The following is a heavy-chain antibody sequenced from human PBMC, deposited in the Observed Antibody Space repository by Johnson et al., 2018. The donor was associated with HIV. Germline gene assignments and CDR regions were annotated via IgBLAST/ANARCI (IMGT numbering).Heavy chain of an antibody. D-gene: IGHD5-18*01. CDR2: IKQDGSEK. V-gene: IGHV3-7*01. Sequence: MQLVESGGGVVQPGGSLRLSCAASGFTFSSYGMHWVRQAPGKGLEWVANIKQDGSEKYYVDSVKGRFTISRDNAKNSLYLQMNSLRAEDTAVYYCAKGRSPRIQLRTWAFDIWGQGTMVIVSS. J-gene: IGHJ3*02. CDR1: GFTFSSYG. CDR3: AKGRSPRIQLRTWAFDI.